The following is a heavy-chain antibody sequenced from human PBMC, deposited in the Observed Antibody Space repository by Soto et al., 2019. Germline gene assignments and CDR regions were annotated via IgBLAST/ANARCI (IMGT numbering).Heavy chain of an antibody. V-gene: IGHV4-34*01. Sequence: QVQLQQWGAGLLKPSETLSLTCAVYGGSFSGYYWSWIRQPPGKGLEWIGEINHSGSTNYNPSLKSRVTISVDTSKNQCSLKLSSVTAADTAVYYCARDSSGYYPIYYYYGMDVWGQGTTVTVSS. CDR2: INHSGST. J-gene: IGHJ6*02. CDR1: GGSFSGYY. CDR3: ARDSSGYYPIYYYYGMDV. D-gene: IGHD3-22*01.